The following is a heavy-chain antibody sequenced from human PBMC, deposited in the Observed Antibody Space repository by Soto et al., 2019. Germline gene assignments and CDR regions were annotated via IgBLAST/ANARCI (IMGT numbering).Heavy chain of an antibody. CDR3: AKHPRGDGWQPFDL. J-gene: IGHJ2*01. D-gene: IGHD2-21*01. CDR1: GFTFSSSA. CDR2: ISASGGSP. V-gene: IGHV3-23*01. Sequence: EVQLLESGGGLVQPGGSLRLSCAASGFTFSSSAMTWVRQAPGKGLEWVATISASGGSPYYTDSVKGRFTISRDNSKNTLSLQMNSLRAEDTAVYYCAKHPRGDGWQPFDLWGRGTLVTVSP.